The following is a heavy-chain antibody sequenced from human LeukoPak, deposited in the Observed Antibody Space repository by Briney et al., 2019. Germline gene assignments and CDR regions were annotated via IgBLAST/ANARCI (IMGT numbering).Heavy chain of an antibody. V-gene: IGHV1-18*01. Sequence: GASVKVSCKDTGYTFINYDINWVRQAPGQGLEWMGRISADNGNTNYAQKLQGRVTMTTDTSTSTAYMELRSLRSDDTAVYYCARGLMVSGSYHGDGIDYWGQGTLVTVSS. CDR3: ARGLMVSGSYHGDGIDY. D-gene: IGHD1-26*01. CDR2: ISADNGNT. CDR1: GYTFINYD. J-gene: IGHJ4*02.